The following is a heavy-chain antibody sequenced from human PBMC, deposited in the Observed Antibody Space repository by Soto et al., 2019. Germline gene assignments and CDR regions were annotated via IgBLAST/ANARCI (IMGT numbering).Heavy chain of an antibody. CDR3: ARGRGRSVSEWFDP. V-gene: IGHV1-3*01. CDR2: INAGNGNT. CDR1: GYTFTSYA. D-gene: IGHD2-8*01. Sequence: GASVKVSCKASGYTFTSYAMHWVRQAPGQRLEWMGWINAGNGNTKYSQKFQGRVTITRDTSASTAYMELSSLRSEDTAVYYCARGRGRSVSEWFDPWGQGTLVTVSS. J-gene: IGHJ5*02.